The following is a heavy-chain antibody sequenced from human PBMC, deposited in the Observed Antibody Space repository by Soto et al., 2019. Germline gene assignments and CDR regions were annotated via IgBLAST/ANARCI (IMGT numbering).Heavy chain of an antibody. V-gene: IGHV6-1*01. Sequence: QVQLQQSGPRLVKPSQTLSLTCAISGDSVSSYSAVWNWIRQSPSRGLEWLGSTYYRTQWNTDYAVTTEGRLTIDSDTSKNPFSLQLNPVTPDDTGVYYCAREIDAFDPWGQGTLLTVSS. J-gene: IGHJ5*02. CDR1: GDSVSSYSAV. CDR3: AREIDAFDP. CDR2: TYYRTQWNT.